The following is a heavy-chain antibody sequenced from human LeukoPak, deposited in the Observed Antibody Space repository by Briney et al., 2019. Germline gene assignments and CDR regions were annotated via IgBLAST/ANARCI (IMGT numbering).Heavy chain of an antibody. J-gene: IGHJ4*02. CDR3: ARSQGIGYFDY. V-gene: IGHV4-59*01. CDR1: GGSISSYY. D-gene: IGHD2-21*01. Sequence: SETLSLTCTVSGGSISSYYWSWIRQPPGKGLEWIGYIYYSGSTNYNPSLKSRVTISVDTSKNQFSLKLSSVTAADTAVYYCARSQGIGYFDYWGQGTLVTVSS. CDR2: IYYSGST.